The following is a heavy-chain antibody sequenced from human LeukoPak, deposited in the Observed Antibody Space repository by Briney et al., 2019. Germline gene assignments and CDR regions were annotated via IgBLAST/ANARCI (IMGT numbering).Heavy chain of an antibody. CDR3: ARPTYYYDSSGYRPWYFDL. J-gene: IGHJ2*01. Sequence: PGESLKISCKGSGYSFTSYWIGWVRQMPGKGLEWMGIIYPGDSDTRYSPSFQGQVTISADKSISTAYPQWSSLKASDTAMYYCARPTYYYDSSGYRPWYFDLWGRGTLVTVSS. CDR1: GYSFTSYW. D-gene: IGHD3-22*01. CDR2: IYPGDSDT. V-gene: IGHV5-51*01.